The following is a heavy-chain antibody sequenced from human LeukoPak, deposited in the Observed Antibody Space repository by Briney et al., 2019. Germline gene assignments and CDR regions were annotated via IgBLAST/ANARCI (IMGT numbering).Heavy chain of an antibody. J-gene: IGHJ6*03. CDR1: GYLFTGYY. D-gene: IGHD2-2*01. Sequence: ASVKVSCKASGYLFTGYYIHWVRQAPGQGLEWMGWINPKNGGTNYAQKFEGRVIMTRDTSSTVYMEVKRLASDDTAIYFCGRDAQFTVVVPAAKLNYMDVWGKGTTVTVSS. CDR2: INPKNGGT. V-gene: IGHV1-2*02. CDR3: GRDAQFTVVVPAAKLNYMDV.